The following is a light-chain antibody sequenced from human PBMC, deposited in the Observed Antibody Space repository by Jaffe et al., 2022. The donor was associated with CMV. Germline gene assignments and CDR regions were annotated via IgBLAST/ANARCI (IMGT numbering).Light chain of an antibody. J-gene: IGKJ2*01. CDR1: QSISSW. CDR3: QQYSTFSNT. V-gene: IGKV1-5*03. Sequence: DIQMTQSPSTLSASVGDRVTITCRASQSISSWLAWYQQKPGKAPKLLIYKASTLHSGVPSRFSGSGSGTEFTLTIISLQPDDFATYYCQQYSTFSNTFGQGTKLQI. CDR2: KAS.